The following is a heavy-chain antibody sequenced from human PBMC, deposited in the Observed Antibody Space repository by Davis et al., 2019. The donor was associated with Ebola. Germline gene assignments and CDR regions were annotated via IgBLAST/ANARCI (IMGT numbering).Heavy chain of an antibody. CDR1: GGSISSSNW. Sequence: SETLSLTCAVSGGSISSSNWWSWLRQPPGKALEWIGEIYHSGTTNYNPSLNSRVTISVDKSKNQFSLKLSSVTAADTAVYYCARDIRSYYGSGSYHYYYYYGMDVWGQGTTVTVSS. CDR2: IYHSGTT. CDR3: ARDIRSYYGSGSYHYYYYYGMDV. J-gene: IGHJ6*02. V-gene: IGHV4-4*02. D-gene: IGHD3-10*01.